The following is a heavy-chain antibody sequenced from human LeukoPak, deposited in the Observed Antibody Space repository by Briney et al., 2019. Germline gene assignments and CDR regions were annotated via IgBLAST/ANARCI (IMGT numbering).Heavy chain of an antibody. CDR2: IKQDGSEK. Sequence: GGSLRPSCAASGFTFRSFWMSWVRQAPGKGLECVANIKQDGSEKYYVDSVKGRFTISRDNAKKSLYLQMNSLRAEDTAVYYCAHSGDSSGYYSYAFDIWGQGTMVTVSS. J-gene: IGHJ3*02. CDR1: GFTFRSFW. D-gene: IGHD3-22*01. CDR3: AHSGDSSGYYSYAFDI. V-gene: IGHV3-7*01.